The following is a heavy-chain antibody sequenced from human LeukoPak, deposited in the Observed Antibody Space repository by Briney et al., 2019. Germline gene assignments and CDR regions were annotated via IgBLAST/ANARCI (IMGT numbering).Heavy chain of an antibody. J-gene: IGHJ6*03. CDR3: ATLPDESHYYMDV. V-gene: IGHV4-59*08. CDR2: IYYSGST. D-gene: IGHD1-14*01. Sequence: SETLSLTCTVSGGSISSYYWSWIRQPPGKGLEWIGYIYYSGSTNYNPSLKSRVTISVDTSKNQLSLKLSSVTAADTAVYYCATLPDESHYYMDVWGKGTTVTVSS. CDR1: GGSISSYY.